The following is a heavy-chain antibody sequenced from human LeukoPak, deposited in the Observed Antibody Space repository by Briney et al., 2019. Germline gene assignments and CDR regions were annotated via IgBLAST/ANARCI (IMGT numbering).Heavy chain of an antibody. CDR3: ARLAYCSSTSCYNAFDI. CDR2: IIPIFGTA. D-gene: IGHD2-2*02. J-gene: IGHJ3*02. Sequence: ASVKVSCKASGGTFSSYAISWVRQAPGQGLEWMGGIIPIFGTANYAQKFQGRVTITADESTSTAYMELSSLRSEDTAVYYCARLAYCSSTSCYNAFDIWGQGTMVTVSS. CDR1: GGTFSSYA. V-gene: IGHV1-69*13.